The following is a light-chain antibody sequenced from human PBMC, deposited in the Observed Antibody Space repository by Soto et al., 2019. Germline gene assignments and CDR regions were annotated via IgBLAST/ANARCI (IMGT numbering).Light chain of an antibody. CDR1: SNDVGAYDY. V-gene: IGLV2-14*01. CDR2: EVT. CDR3: SSYRGSSTLT. J-gene: IGLJ2*01. Sequence: QSVLTQPASVSGSPGQSITICCTGTSNDVGAYDYVSWYQQHPGKAPKLIIYEVTYRPSGVSNRFSGSQSGNTASLTISGLQAEDEADYYCSSYRGSSTLTFGGGTKLTVL.